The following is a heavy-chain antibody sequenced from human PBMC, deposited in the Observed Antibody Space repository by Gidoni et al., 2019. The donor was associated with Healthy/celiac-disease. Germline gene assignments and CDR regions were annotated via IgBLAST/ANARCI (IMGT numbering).Heavy chain of an antibody. Sequence: QVQLVESGGGVVQPGRSLGLSFSASGFTFSSYAMHWVRQAPGKGLEWVAVISYDGSNKYYADSVKGRFTISRDNSKNTLYLQMNSLRAEDTAVYYCARDAEGGMDVWGQGTTVTVSS. J-gene: IGHJ6*02. CDR1: GFTFSSYA. CDR2: ISYDGSNK. CDR3: ARDAEGGMDV. V-gene: IGHV3-30-3*01.